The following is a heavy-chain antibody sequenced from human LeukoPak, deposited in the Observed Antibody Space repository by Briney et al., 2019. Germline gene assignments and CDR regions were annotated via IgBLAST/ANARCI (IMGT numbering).Heavy chain of an antibody. CDR3: VKGTGLGYSDSSGYAFDI. CDR2: ISYDGSNK. CDR1: GFTFSSYG. D-gene: IGHD3-22*01. Sequence: GGSLRLSCAASGFTFSSYGIHWVRQAPGKGLEWVAVISYDGSNKYYADSVKGRFTISRDNSKNTLYLQLNSLRAEDTAVYYCVKGTGLGYSDSSGYAFDIWGQGTMVTVSS. V-gene: IGHV3-30*18. J-gene: IGHJ3*02.